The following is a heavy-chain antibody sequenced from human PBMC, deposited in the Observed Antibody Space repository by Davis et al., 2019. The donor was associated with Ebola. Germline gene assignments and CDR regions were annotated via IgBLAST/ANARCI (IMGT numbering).Heavy chain of an antibody. CDR1: GYSFTNYW. Sequence: GESLKISCKGSGYSFTNYWTGWVRQMPGKGLEWMGIICAGDSDTRYSPSFQGQVTIAADKSINTAYLEWSSLKASDTAVYYCARCRSLGSYYYMDVWGNGTSVTVSS. V-gene: IGHV5-51*06. CDR2: ICAGDSDT. CDR3: ARCRSLGSYYYMDV. J-gene: IGHJ6*03. D-gene: IGHD3-10*01.